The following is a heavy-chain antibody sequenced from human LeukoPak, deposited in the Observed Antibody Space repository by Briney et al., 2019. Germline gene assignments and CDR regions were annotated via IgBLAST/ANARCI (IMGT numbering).Heavy chain of an antibody. CDR1: GFTFSSYA. CDR2: ISGSGGST. V-gene: IGHV3-23*01. Sequence: GGSLRLSCAASGFTFSSYAMSWVRQAPGKGLEWVSAISGSGGSTYYADSVKGRFTISRDNSKNTLYLQMNSLRAEDTAVYYCARDAGPRPGSTHRKGSKYCSSTSCLGYSSGYPDVWGKGTTVTVSS. CDR3: ARDAGPRPGSTHRKGSKYCSSTSCLGYSSGYPDV. D-gene: IGHD2-2*01. J-gene: IGHJ6*04.